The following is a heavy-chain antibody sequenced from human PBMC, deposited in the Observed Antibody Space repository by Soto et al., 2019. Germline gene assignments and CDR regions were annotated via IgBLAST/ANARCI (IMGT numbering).Heavy chain of an antibody. CDR2: INHSGST. V-gene: IGHV4-34*01. CDR1: GGSFSGYY. Sequence: SETLSLTCAVYGGSFSGYYWSWIRQPPGKGLEWIGEINHSGSTNYNPSLKSRVTISVDTSKNQFSLKLSSVTAADTAVYYCSRRAPEGFDPWGQGTQVTVSS. J-gene: IGHJ5*02. CDR3: SRRAPEGFDP.